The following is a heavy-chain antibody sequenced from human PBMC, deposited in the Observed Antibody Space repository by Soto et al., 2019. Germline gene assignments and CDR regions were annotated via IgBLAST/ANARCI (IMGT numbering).Heavy chain of an antibody. CDR3: GRTAILVRGVPEEY. CDR1: GFTFSGYW. Sequence: GGSRRLSCAASGFTFSGYWMQWVRQAPGKGLEWVSSIKSDGSGTTYADSVKGRFSISRDNAKNTVYLQMDSLRVEDTAVYYCGRTAILVRGVPEEYWGQGTIVTFSS. D-gene: IGHD3-10*02. V-gene: IGHV3-74*03. CDR2: IKSDGSGT. J-gene: IGHJ4*02.